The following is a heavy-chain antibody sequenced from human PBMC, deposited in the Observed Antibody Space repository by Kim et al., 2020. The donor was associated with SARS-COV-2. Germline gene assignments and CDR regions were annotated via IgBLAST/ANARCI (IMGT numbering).Heavy chain of an antibody. CDR1: GFTVSGQY. J-gene: IGHJ4*02. V-gene: IGHV3-53*01. D-gene: IGHD4-17*01. Sequence: GGSLRLSCAASGFTVSGQYMSWVRQAPGKGLDWVSLIYSDGSTSYADSVKGRFIISRDNSRNTLYLQMNTLRVDDTAVYFCAGRPHGDHPYFDFWGQGTL. CDR2: IYSDGST. CDR3: AGRPHGDHPYFDF.